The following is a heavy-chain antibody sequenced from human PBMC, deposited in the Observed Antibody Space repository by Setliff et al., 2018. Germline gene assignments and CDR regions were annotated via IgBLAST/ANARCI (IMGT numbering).Heavy chain of an antibody. J-gene: IGHJ4*02. Sequence: GASVKVSCKASGGTFSSYAISWVRQAPGQGLEWMGRIIPIFGTANYAQKFQGRVTITADKSTSTAYMELNSLRAEDTAVYYCARGGYSYGYGTPKTFDYWGQGTLVTVSS. V-gene: IGHV1-69*06. CDR3: ARGGYSYGYGTPKTFDY. D-gene: IGHD5-18*01. CDR2: IIPIFGTA. CDR1: GGTFSSYA.